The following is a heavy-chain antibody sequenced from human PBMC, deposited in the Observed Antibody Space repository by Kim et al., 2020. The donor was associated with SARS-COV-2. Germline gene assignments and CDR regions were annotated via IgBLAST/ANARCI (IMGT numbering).Heavy chain of an antibody. Sequence: GGSLRLSCAASGFTFSSYAMSWVRQAPGKGLEWVSAISGSGGSTYYADSVKGRFTISRDNSKNTLYLQMNSLRAEDTAVYYCAKAGGEHGSGSYRSHYYYYMDVWGKGTTVTVSS. CDR1: GFTFSSYA. CDR3: AKAGGEHGSGSYRSHYYYYMDV. CDR2: ISGSGGST. D-gene: IGHD3-10*01. V-gene: IGHV3-23*01. J-gene: IGHJ6*03.